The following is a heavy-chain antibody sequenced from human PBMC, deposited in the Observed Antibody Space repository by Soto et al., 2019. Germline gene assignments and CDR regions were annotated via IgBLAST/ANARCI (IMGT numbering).Heavy chain of an antibody. D-gene: IGHD6-19*01. Sequence: SQTLSLTCVISGDSXSSNSAAWDWIRQSPSRGLEWLGRTYYRSKWYNDYAVSVKSRMTINPDTSKNQFSLQLNSVTPEDTAVYYCARDHPMAGAGNYYYALDVWGQGTTVTVSS. V-gene: IGHV6-1*01. CDR1: GDSXSSNSAA. J-gene: IGHJ6*02. CDR3: ARDHPMAGAGNYYYALDV. CDR2: TYYRSKWYN.